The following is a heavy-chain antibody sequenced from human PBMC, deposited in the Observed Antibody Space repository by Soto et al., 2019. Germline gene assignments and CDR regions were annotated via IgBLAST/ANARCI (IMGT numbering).Heavy chain of an antibody. CDR3: ARRRDGTYALDY. Sequence: QITLKESGPTLVKPTQTLTLTCTFSGFSLSTNGVGVGWIRQPPGKALEWLALIYWAGDKRYSPSLRSRLTLTKDTSKNQVVLTMTNMDPVDTATYYCARRRDGTYALDYWGQGALVTVAS. D-gene: IGHD1-26*01. V-gene: IGHV2-5*02. CDR1: GFSLSTNGVG. CDR2: IYWAGDK. J-gene: IGHJ4*02.